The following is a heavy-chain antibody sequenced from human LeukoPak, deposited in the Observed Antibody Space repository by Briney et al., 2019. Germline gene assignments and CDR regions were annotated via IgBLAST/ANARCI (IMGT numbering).Heavy chain of an antibody. Sequence: SVKVSCKASGGTFSSYAISWVRQAPGQGLEWMGGIIPIFGTANYAQKFQGRVTITADESTSTAYMELRSLRSDDTAVYYCARTRREKKCSSTSCFLPDYWGQGTLVTVSS. V-gene: IGHV1-69*13. CDR1: GGTFSSYA. CDR2: IIPIFGTA. J-gene: IGHJ4*02. CDR3: ARTRREKKCSSTSCFLPDY. D-gene: IGHD2-2*01.